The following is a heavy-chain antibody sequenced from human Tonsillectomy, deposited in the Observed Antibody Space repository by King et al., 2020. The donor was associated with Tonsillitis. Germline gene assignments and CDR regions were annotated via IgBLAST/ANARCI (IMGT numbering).Heavy chain of an antibody. CDR1: GFTFSNAW. D-gene: IGHD3-10*01. J-gene: IGHJ4*02. CDR3: TTDRTLIWFGELLYDY. CDR2: IKSKTDGGTT. Sequence: VQLVESGGGLVKPGGSLRLSCAASGFTFSNAWMSWVRQAPGKGLEWVGRIKSKTDGGTTDYAAPVKARFTISRDDSKNTLYLQMNSLKTEDTAVYYCTTDRTLIWFGELLYDYWGQGTLVTVSS. V-gene: IGHV3-15*01.